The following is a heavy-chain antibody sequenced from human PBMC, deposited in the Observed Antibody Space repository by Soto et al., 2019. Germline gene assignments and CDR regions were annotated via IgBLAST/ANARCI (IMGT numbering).Heavy chain of an antibody. CDR2: IWYDGSKE. CDR1: GFTFTSYG. D-gene: IGHD3-10*01. Sequence: QVQLVESGGGVVQSGRSLRLSCVASGFTFTSYGFHWVRQAPGKGLDWVAVIWYDGSKEFYADSVKDRFTISKDNSKNTVYLQMNSLTAEDTAMYYCARDGEVRLGKFYFGLWGRGTLVTVSA. CDR3: ARDGEVRLGKFYFGL. V-gene: IGHV3-33*01. J-gene: IGHJ2*01.